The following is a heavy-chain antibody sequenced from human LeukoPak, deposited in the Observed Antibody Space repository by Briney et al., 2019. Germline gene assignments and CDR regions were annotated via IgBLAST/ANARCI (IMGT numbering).Heavy chain of an antibody. Sequence: PGGSLRLSCAASGFTFSSYSMNWVRQAPGKGLEWVSSISSSSSYIYYADSVKGRFTISRDNAKNSLYLQMNSLRAEDTAVYYCARDFSSVFWSGYYMNVWGKGTTVTVSS. J-gene: IGHJ6*04. CDR3: ARDFSSVFWSGYYMNV. CDR1: GFTFSSYS. V-gene: IGHV3-21*01. D-gene: IGHD3-3*01. CDR2: ISSSSSYI.